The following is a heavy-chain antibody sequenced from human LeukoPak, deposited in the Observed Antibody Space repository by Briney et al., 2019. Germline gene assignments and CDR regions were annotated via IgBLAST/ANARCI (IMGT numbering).Heavy chain of an antibody. CDR2: ISSSSSYI. D-gene: IGHD2-15*01. CDR1: GFTFSSYS. V-gene: IGHV3-21*01. J-gene: IGHJ6*02. Sequence: GGSLRLSCAASGFTFSSYSMNWVRQAPGKGLEWVSSISSSSSYIYYADSVKGRFTISRDNAKNSLYLQMNSLRAEDTAVYYCARDLHGVAALYYYYGMDVWGLGTTVTVSS. CDR3: ARDLHGVAALYYYYGMDV.